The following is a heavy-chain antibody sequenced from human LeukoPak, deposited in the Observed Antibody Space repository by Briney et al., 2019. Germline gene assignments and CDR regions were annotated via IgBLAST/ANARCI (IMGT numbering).Heavy chain of an antibody. V-gene: IGHV4-30-4*01. CDR2: IYYSGST. CDR3: ARDKEMYSSNHYFDY. D-gene: IGHD6-13*01. J-gene: IGHJ4*02. Sequence: SETLSLTCTVSGGSISSGDYYWSWIRQPPGKGLEWIGYIYYSGSTYYNPSLKSRVTISVDTSKNQFSLKLSSVTAADTAVYYCARDKEMYSSNHYFDYWGQGTLVTVSS. CDR1: GGSISSGDYY.